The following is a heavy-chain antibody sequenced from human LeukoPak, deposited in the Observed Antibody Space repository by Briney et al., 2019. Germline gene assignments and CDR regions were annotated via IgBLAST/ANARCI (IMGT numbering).Heavy chain of an antibody. V-gene: IGHV3-30-3*01. CDR3: ARDNMEWHYYGMDV. J-gene: IGHJ6*02. CDR2: ISYDGSNK. Sequence: GRSLRLSCAASGFTFSSYAMHWVRQAPGKGLEWVAVISYDGSNKYYADSVKGLFTISRDNSKNTLYLQMNSLRAEDTAVYYCARDNMEWHYYGMDVWGQGTTVTVSS. CDR1: GFTFSSYA. D-gene: IGHD1-1*01.